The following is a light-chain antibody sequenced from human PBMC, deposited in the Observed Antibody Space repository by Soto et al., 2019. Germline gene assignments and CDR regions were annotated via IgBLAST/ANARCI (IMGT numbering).Light chain of an antibody. J-gene: IGKJ3*01. V-gene: IGKV3-20*01. CDR3: QQYGSLFT. CDR2: GAS. CDR1: QSVSSSY. Sequence: EIVLTQSPGTLSLSPGERATLSCRASQSVSSSYLAWYQQKPGQAPRLLIYGASSRATGIPDRFCGSGSGTDFTLTISRLEPEDFAVYYCQQYGSLFTFGPGTKVDIK.